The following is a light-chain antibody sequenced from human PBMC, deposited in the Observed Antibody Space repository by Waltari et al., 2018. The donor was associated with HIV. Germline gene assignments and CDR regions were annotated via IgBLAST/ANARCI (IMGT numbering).Light chain of an antibody. Sequence: EVLLTQSPLYLPATLGEPASISCRSNQSLIYSDGNTFLSWYQQRPGLSPRRLIYMVSTRDSGVPGRFSGSGSGTLFTLTINGVEAEDVAVYFCMQLTFWPYTFGQGTKL. V-gene: IGKV2-30*01. CDR3: MQLTFWPYT. CDR2: MVS. CDR1: QSLIYSDGNTF. J-gene: IGKJ2*01.